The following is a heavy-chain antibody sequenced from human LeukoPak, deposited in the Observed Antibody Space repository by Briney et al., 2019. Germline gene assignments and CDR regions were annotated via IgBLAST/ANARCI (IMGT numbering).Heavy chain of an antibody. J-gene: IGHJ4*02. CDR1: GFTFSSYG. D-gene: IGHD4-17*01. CDR2: ISYDGSNK. CDR3: AKGGDYARQYYFDY. Sequence: GGSLRLSCAASGFTFSSYGMHWVRQAPGKGLEWVAVISYDGSNKYYADSVKGRFTISRDNSKNTLYLQMNSLRAEDTAVYYCAKGGDYARQYYFDYWGQGTLVTVSS. V-gene: IGHV3-30*18.